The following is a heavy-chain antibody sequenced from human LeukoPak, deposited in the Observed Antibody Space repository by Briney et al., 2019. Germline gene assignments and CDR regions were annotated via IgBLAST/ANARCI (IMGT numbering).Heavy chain of an antibody. Sequence: PSQTLSLTCTVSGGSISSGGYYWSWIRQHPGKGLEWIGYIFYSGSTYYNPSLKSRVTISVDTSKNQFSLKLSSVTAADTAVYYCARVRAIAAALDYWGQGTLVTVSS. J-gene: IGHJ4*02. CDR2: IFYSGST. CDR3: ARVRAIAAALDY. V-gene: IGHV4-31*03. D-gene: IGHD6-13*01. CDR1: GGSISSGGYY.